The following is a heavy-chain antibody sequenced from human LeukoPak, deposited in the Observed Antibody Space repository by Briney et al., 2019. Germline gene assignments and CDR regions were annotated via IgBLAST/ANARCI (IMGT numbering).Heavy chain of an antibody. J-gene: IGHJ3*02. CDR2: INPSGGST. CDR3: ARGYYDSSGERGNDAFDI. D-gene: IGHD3-22*01. Sequence: GASVKVSCKASGYTFTSYYMHWERQAPGQGLEWMGIINPSGGSTSYAQKFQGRVTMTRDTSTSTVYMELSSLRSEDTAVYYCARGYYDSSGERGNDAFDIWGQGTMVTVSS. CDR1: GYTFTSYY. V-gene: IGHV1-46*01.